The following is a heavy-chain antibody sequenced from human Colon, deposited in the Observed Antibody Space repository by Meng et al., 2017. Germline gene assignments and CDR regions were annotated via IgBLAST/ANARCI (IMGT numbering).Heavy chain of an antibody. Sequence: RDPGPGLVWPSETLALPSNVSGGSVSSASYYWSWIRQPPGKGLEWIGLIHYSGSRNYNPSLKSRVTMSVDTSKNQVSLRLTSVTAADTAVYYCARFYGSGTFEVHDYWGQGTLVTVSS. CDR1: GGSVSSASYY. V-gene: IGHV4-61*01. CDR2: IHYSGSR. D-gene: IGHD3-10*01. J-gene: IGHJ4*02. CDR3: ARFYGSGTFEVHDY.